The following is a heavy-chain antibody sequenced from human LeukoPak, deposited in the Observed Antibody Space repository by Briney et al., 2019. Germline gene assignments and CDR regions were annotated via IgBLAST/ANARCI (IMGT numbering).Heavy chain of an antibody. CDR3: ARERREQLLPPYTRSVTYFGY. D-gene: IGHD2-2*01. CDR2: ISSSGST. J-gene: IGHJ4*02. CDR1: GDSISSGDYY. V-gene: IGHV4-61*02. Sequence: NPSETLSLTCSVSGDSISSGDYYWSWIRQPAGKGLEWIGRISSSGSTNYNPSLKSRVTISVDTSKNQSSLKLSSVTAADTAVYFCARERREQLLPPYTRSVTYFGYWGQGTLVTVSS.